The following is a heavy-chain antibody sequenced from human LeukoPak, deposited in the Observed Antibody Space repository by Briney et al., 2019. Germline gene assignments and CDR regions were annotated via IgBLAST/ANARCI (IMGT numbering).Heavy chain of an antibody. CDR1: GGSISSYY. V-gene: IGHV4-59*01. J-gene: IGHJ6*02. CDR2: IYYSGST. Sequence: PSETLSLTCTVSGGSISSYYWSWIRQPPGKGLEWIGYIYYSGSTNYNPSLKSRVTISVDTSKNQFSLKLSSVTAADTAVYYCASFGRYCSGGSCYLSDYYGMDVWGQGTTVTVSS. D-gene: IGHD2-15*01. CDR3: ASFGRYCSGGSCYLSDYYGMDV.